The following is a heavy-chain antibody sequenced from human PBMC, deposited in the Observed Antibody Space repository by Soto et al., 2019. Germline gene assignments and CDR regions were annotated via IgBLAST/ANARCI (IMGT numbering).Heavy chain of an antibody. V-gene: IGHV4-39*07. D-gene: IGHD2-2*01. CDR1: GGSISSSSYY. CDR2: INHSGST. CDR3: ARVGSGYCSSTSCYGLARYYYGMDV. Sequence: SETLSLTCTVSGGSISSSSYYWSWIRQPPGKGLEWIGEINHSGSTNYNPSLKSRVTISVDTSKNQFSLKLSSVTAADTAVYYCARVGSGYCSSTSCYGLARYYYGMDVWGQGTTVTVSS. J-gene: IGHJ6*02.